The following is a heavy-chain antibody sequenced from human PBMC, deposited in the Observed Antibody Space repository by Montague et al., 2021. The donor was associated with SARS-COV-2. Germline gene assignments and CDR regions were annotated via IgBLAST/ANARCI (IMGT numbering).Heavy chain of an antibody. Sequence: SETLSLTCSVSGVSVTDYYWSWIRQPPGKGLEWVGDVLYNKATNFNPSLKSRVAISVDTSKNQFSLRLTSVTAADTAFYHCVRHQQYDGLNGPPDFWGQGALVTVSS. CDR3: VRHQQYDGLNGPPDF. V-gene: IGHV4-59*08. J-gene: IGHJ4*02. CDR1: GVSVTDYY. CDR2: VLYNKAT. D-gene: IGHD3-9*01.